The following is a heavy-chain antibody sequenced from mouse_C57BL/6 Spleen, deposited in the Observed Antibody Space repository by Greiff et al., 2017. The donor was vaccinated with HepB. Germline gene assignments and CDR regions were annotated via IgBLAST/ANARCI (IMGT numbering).Heavy chain of an antibody. J-gene: IGHJ1*03. D-gene: IGHD1-1*01. CDR3: ARTYYGSSPWYFDV. V-gene: IGHV1-82*01. Sequence: VKLMESGPELVKPGASVKISCKASGYAFSSSWMNWVKQRPGKGLEWIGRIYPGDGDTNYNGKFKGKATLTADKSSSTAYMQLSSLTSEDSAVYFCARTYYGSSPWYFDVWGTGTTVTVSS. CDR2: IYPGDGDT. CDR1: GYAFSSSW.